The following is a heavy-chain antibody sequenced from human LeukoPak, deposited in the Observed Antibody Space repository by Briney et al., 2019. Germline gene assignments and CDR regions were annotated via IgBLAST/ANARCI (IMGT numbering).Heavy chain of an antibody. Sequence: GGSLRLSCAASGFTFSSYWMSWVRQAPGKGLEWVANIKQDGSEKYYVDSVKGRFTISRDNAKNSLYLQMNSLRAEDTAVYYCARDLQSYSNYNYYGMDVWGQGTTVTVSS. CDR1: GFTFSSYW. V-gene: IGHV3-7*01. CDR3: ARDLQSYSNYNYYGMDV. CDR2: IKQDGSEK. J-gene: IGHJ6*02. D-gene: IGHD4-11*01.